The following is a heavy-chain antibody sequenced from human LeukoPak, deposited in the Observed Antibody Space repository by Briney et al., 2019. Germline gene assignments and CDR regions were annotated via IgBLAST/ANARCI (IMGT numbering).Heavy chain of an antibody. CDR1: GFTFSSYG. CDR2: IWCDGSNK. J-gene: IGHJ4*02. D-gene: IGHD3-10*01. V-gene: IGHV3-33*01. CDR3: ARVGGRGHGSGSYVMDY. Sequence: PGRSLRLSCAASGFTFSSYGMHWVRQAPGKGLEWVAVIWCDGSNKYYADSVKGRFTISRDNSKNTLYLQMNSLRAEDTAVYYCARVGGRGHGSGSYVMDYWGQGTLVTVSS.